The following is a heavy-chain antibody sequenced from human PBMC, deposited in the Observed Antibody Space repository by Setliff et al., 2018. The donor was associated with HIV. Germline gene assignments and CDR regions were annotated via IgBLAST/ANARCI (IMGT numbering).Heavy chain of an antibody. CDR2: TNLENFYT. CDR1: GYTFTGHY. Sequence: ASVKVSCKASGYTFTGHYLHWVRQAPGQRPEWMGWTNLENFYTKYSQNFQGRVTITTETSATTAFMELSNLKSEDTAMYYCARSVVVYGGDSVPFDIWGPGTLVTVSS. D-gene: IGHD2-21*02. V-gene: IGHV1-3*01. CDR3: ARSVVVYGGDSVPFDI. J-gene: IGHJ3*02.